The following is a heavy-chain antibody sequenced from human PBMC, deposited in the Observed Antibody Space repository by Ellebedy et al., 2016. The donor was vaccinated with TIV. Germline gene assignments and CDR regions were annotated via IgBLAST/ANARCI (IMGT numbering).Heavy chain of an antibody. J-gene: IGHJ4*02. D-gene: IGHD1-26*01. V-gene: IGHV1-69*13. CDR2: IIPIFGTA. Sequence: SVKVSXXASGGTFSSYAISWVRQAPGQGLEWMGGIIPIFGTANYAQKFQGRVTITADESTSTAYMELSSLRSEDTAVYYCASDAGANSEGYWGQGTLVTVSS. CDR3: ASDAGANSEGY. CDR1: GGTFSSYA.